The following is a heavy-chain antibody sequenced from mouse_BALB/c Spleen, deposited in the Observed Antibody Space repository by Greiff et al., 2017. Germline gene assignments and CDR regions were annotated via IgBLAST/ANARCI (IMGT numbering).Heavy chain of an antibody. D-gene: IGHD3-3*01. CDR3: ARDKGWEGYFDV. J-gene: IGHJ1*01. CDR1: GFTFTDYY. CDR2: IRNKANGYTT. Sequence: EVQVVESGGGLVQPGGSLRLSCATSGFTFTDYYMSWVRQPPGKALEWLGFIRNKANGYTTEYSASVKGRFTISRDNSQSILYLQMNTLRAEDSATDYCARDKGWEGYFDVWGAGTTVTVSS. V-gene: IGHV7-3*02.